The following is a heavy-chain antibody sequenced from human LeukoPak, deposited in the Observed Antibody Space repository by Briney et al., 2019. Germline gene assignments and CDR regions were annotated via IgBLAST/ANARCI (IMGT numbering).Heavy chain of an antibody. CDR3: AREISSWYRTEGRFDP. CDR2: IKQDGSEK. D-gene: IGHD6-13*01. J-gene: IGHJ5*02. V-gene: IGHV3-7*01. Sequence: GGSLRLSCAASGFTFSSYWMSWVRQAPGKGLEWVANIKQDGSEKHYVDSVRGRLTISRDNAKDSLYLQVNSLRAEDTAVYYCAREISSWYRTEGRFDPWGQGTLVTVSS. CDR1: GFTFSSYW.